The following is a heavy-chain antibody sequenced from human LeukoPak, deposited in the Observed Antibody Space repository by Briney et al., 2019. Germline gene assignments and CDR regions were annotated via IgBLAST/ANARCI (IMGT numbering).Heavy chain of an antibody. CDR2: IYYSGST. D-gene: IGHD6-13*01. V-gene: IGHV4-39*01. CDR3: ARRGYSSSWYPPFDY. J-gene: IGHJ4*02. CDR1: GGSISSYY. Sequence: PSETLSLTCTVSGGSISSYYWGWIRQPPGKGLEWIGSIYYSGSTYYNPSLKSRVTISVDTSKNQFSLKLSSVTAADTALYFCARRGYSSSWYPPFDYWGQGTLVTVSS.